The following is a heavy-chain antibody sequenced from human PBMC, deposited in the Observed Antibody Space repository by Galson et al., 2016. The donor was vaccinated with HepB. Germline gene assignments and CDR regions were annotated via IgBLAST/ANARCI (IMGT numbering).Heavy chain of an antibody. CDR3: ARDRRHNYAFFDS. CDR1: GFTFSSYN. Sequence: SLRLSCAASGFTFSSYNMHWVRRAPGKGLEWVSYISRTGDTFYYADSVKGRFTISRDNAKNLLYLQMNSLRDGDTAVYYCARDRRHNYAFFDSWGQGTPITVSS. J-gene: IGHJ4*02. V-gene: IGHV3-48*02. CDR2: ISRTGDTF. D-gene: IGHD3-16*01.